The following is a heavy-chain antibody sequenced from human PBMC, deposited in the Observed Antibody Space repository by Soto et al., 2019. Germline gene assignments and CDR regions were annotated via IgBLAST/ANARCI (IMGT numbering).Heavy chain of an antibody. CDR2: IKSKANSYAT. J-gene: IGHJ4*02. CDR3: SSKPKIAMAGRGLFFDY. CDR1: GFSFSGSV. V-gene: IGHV3-73*01. Sequence: EVQLVESGGGLVQPGGSLKLSCAASGFSFSGSVIHWVRQASGKGLEWIGRIKSKANSYATAYGASVKGRFTISRDDERNTAYLKMKSRKTEERAVYYCSSKPKIAMAGRGLFFDYGGQGTPVPVPS. D-gene: IGHD6-19*01.